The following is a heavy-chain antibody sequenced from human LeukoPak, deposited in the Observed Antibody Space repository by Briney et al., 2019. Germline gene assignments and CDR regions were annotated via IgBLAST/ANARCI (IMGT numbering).Heavy chain of an antibody. J-gene: IGHJ4*02. V-gene: IGHV1-2*02. Sequence: ASVKVSCKASGYTFTGYYMHWVRQAPGQGLEWMGWINPNSGGTNYAQKFQGRVNMTRDTAISTAYMELSRLRSDDTAVYYCARERNDQRGDYWGQGTLVTVSS. CDR1: GYTFTGYY. CDR2: INPNSGGT. CDR3: ARERNDQRGDY. D-gene: IGHD1-1*01.